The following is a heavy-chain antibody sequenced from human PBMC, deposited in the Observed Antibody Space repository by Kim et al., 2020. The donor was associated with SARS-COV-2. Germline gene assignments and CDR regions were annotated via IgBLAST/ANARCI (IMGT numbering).Heavy chain of an antibody. CDR1: GGTFSSYA. D-gene: IGHD3-9*01. CDR3: ARDDDILTGGYFDY. Sequence: SVKVSCKASGGTFSSYAISWVRQAPGQGLEWMGGIIPIFCTANYAQKFQGRVTITADESTSTAYMELSSLRSEDTAVYYCARDDDILTGGYFDYWGQGTLVTVSS. CDR2: IIPIFCTA. V-gene: IGHV1-69*13. J-gene: IGHJ4*02.